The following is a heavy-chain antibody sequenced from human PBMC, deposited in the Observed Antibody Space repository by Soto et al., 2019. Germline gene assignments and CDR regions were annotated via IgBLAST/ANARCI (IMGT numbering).Heavy chain of an antibody. CDR3: AKDPSGDYIGAFDD. CDR2: ISRSSSVI. CDR1: GFDFSTYA. V-gene: IGHV3-23*01. D-gene: IGHD4-17*01. J-gene: IGHJ4*02. Sequence: EVQLLESGGDLVQPGGSLRLSCVASGFDFSTYAVTWVRQAQGKGLEWVSSISRSSSVIYYADSVKGRFIISRDNSKNTLYLQMNSLRADETARYYCAKDPSGDYIGAFDDWGQGTLVTVSS.